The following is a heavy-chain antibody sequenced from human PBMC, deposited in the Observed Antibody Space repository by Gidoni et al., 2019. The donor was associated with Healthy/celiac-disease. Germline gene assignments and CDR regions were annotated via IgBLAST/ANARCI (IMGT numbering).Heavy chain of an antibody. Sequence: QLQLQESGPGLGKPSETLSLTCTVSGGSISSSSYYWCWIRQPPGKGLEWIGSIYYSGSTYYNPSLKSRVTISVDTSKNQFSLKLSSVTAADTAVYYCARGDCGGDCSSAFDIWGQGTMVTVSS. D-gene: IGHD2-21*02. CDR1: GGSISSSSYY. CDR3: ARGDCGGDCSSAFDI. CDR2: IYYSGST. V-gene: IGHV4-39*01. J-gene: IGHJ3*02.